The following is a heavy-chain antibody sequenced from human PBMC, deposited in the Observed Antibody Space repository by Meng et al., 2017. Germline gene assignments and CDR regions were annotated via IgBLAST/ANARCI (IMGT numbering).Heavy chain of an antibody. CDR2: IKQDGSEK. CDR3: AREGGSRAWRVTYAFDI. CDR1: GFTFSSYW. D-gene: IGHD1-14*01. V-gene: IGHV3-7*01. Sequence: GESLKISCAASGFTFSSYWMSWVRQAPGKGLEWVANIKQDGSEKYYVDSVKGRFTISRDNVKNSLYLQMNSLRAEDTAVYYCAREGGSRAWRVTYAFDIWGQGTMVTVSS. J-gene: IGHJ3*02.